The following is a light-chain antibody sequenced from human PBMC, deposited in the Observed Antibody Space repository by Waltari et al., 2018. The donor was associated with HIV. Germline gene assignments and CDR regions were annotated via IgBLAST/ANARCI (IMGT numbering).Light chain of an antibody. CDR1: SGSVPPYSF. J-gene: IGLJ3*02. V-gene: IGLV8-61*01. CDR3: LLHMGGGAWV. Sequence: QTVVTQEPSLSVSPGGTVTLTCGLNSGSVPPYSFPTWYQQTPGHAPRTLIYSTDIRSSGVPDRFSGSILENKAALTITGAQVDDESDYYCLLHMGGGAWVFGRGTKLTVL. CDR2: STD.